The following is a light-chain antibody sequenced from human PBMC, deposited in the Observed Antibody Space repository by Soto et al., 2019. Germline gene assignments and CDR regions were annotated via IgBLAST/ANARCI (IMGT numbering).Light chain of an antibody. CDR1: QGISSY. CDR3: QQLNSYPRT. CDR2: AAS. Sequence: DIQLTQSPSFLSASVGDRVTITCRASQGISSYLAWYQQKPGKAPKLLIYAASTLQSGVPSRFSGSGSGTEFTLKISSLQPEDFATYYCQQLNSYPRTFGQGTKLEIK. V-gene: IGKV1-9*01. J-gene: IGKJ2*01.